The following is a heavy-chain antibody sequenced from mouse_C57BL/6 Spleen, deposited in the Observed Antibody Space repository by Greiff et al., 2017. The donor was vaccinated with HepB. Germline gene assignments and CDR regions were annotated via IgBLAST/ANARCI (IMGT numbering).Heavy chain of an antibody. V-gene: IGHV1-55*01. J-gene: IGHJ4*01. CDR3: ASGTQATGYMDY. CDR1: GYTFTSYW. CDR2: IYPGSGST. Sequence: QVQLQQPGAELVKPGASVKMSCKASGYTFTSYWITWVKQRPGQGLEWIGDIYPGSGSTNYNEKFKSKATLTVDTSSSTAYMQLSSLTSEDSAVYYCASGTQATGYMDYWGQGTSVTVSS. D-gene: IGHD3-2*02.